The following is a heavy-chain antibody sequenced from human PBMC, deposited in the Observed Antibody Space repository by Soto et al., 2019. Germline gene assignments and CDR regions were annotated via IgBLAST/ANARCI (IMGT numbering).Heavy chain of an antibody. CDR3: AKGGRQWLVTSDFNY. D-gene: IGHD6-19*01. Sequence: VQLVESGGGVVQPGRSLRLSCAASGFTFSDYAMHWARQAPGKGLEWVAVVSHDGRNTHYADSVKGRFTISRDMSKNTVSLEMTSLRAEDTSVYYCAKGGRQWLVTSDFNYWGQGALVTVSS. V-gene: IGHV3-30*18. J-gene: IGHJ4*02. CDR1: GFTFSDYA. CDR2: VSHDGRNT.